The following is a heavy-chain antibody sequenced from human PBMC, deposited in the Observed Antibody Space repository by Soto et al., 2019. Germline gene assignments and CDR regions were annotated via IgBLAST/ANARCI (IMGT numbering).Heavy chain of an antibody. D-gene: IGHD6-19*01. Sequence: EVQLVESGGGLVQPGRSLRLSCAASGFTFDDYAMHWVRQAPGKGLEWVSGISWNSGSIGYADSVKGRFTISRDNAKNSLYLQMNSLRAEDTALYYWAEDIYRRGWLVPYCDYWGQGTLVTVSS. CDR1: GFTFDDYA. J-gene: IGHJ4*02. V-gene: IGHV3-9*01. CDR3: AEDIYRRGWLVPYCDY. CDR2: ISWNSGSI.